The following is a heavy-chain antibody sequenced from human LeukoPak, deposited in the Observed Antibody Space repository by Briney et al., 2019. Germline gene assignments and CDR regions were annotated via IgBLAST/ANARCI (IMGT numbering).Heavy chain of an antibody. J-gene: IGHJ4*02. CDR1: GGSISSYY. CDR2: IYYSGST. Sequence: PSVTLSLTCTVSGGSISSYYRSWIRQPPGKGLEWIGYIYYSGSTNYNPSLKSRVTISVDTSKNQFSLKLSSVTAADTAVYYCARDRGFGELFRGYFDYWGQGTLVTVSS. D-gene: IGHD3-10*01. CDR3: ARDRGFGELFRGYFDY. V-gene: IGHV4-59*01.